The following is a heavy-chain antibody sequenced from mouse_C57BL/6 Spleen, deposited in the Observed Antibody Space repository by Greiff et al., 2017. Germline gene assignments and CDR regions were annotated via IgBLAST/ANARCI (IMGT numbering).Heavy chain of an antibody. CDR1: GYTFTSYW. CDR2: IDPNSGGT. J-gene: IGHJ4*01. CDR3: ARAYSAMDY. Sequence: VKLQQPGAELVKPGASVKLSCKASGYTFTSYWMHWVKQRPGRGLEWIGRIDPNSGGTKYNEKFKTKATLTVDKPASTAYMQLSSLTSEDSAVYYCARAYSAMDYWGQGASVTVSS. V-gene: IGHV1-72*01.